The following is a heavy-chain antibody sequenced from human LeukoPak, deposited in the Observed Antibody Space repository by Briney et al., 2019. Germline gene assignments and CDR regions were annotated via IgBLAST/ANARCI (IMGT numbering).Heavy chain of an antibody. CDR1: GFTVSNNY. V-gene: IGHV3-66*01. CDR2: IYSGGDT. Sequence: GSLRLSCTASTASGFTVSNNYMNWVRQAPGKGLEWVSVIYSGGDTYYADSVKGRFTISRDNSKNTLYLQMNSLRAEDTAVYYCARDSYGMDVWGRGTTVTVSS. CDR3: ARDSYGMDV. J-gene: IGHJ6*02.